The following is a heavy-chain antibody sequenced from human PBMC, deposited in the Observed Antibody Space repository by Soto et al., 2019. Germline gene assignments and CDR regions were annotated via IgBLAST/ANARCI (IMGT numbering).Heavy chain of an antibody. CDR1: GGSFSGYY. V-gene: IGHV4-34*01. CDR2: INHSGST. CDR3: AGAYYYDSSGYYY. J-gene: IGHJ4*02. Sequence: SETLSLTCAVYGGSFSGYYWSWIRQPPGKGLEWIGEINHSGSTNYNPSLKSRVTISVDTSKNQFSLKLSSVTAADTAVYYCAGAYYYDSSGYYYWGQGTLVTVSS. D-gene: IGHD3-22*01.